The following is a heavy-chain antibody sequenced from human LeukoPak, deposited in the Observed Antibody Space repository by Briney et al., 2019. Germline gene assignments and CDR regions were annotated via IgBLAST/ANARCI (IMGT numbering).Heavy chain of an antibody. CDR2: ISYDGSNK. D-gene: IGHD6-13*01. CDR1: GFTFSSYA. Sequence: PGGSLRLSCAASGFTFSSYAMHWVRQAPGKGLEWVAVISYDGSNKYYADSVKGRFTISRDNSKNTLYLQMNSLRAEDTAVYYCARDGPGPWGRVAAAGTGWFDPWGQGTLVTVSS. CDR3: ARDGPGPWGRVAAAGTGWFDP. J-gene: IGHJ5*02. V-gene: IGHV3-30-3*01.